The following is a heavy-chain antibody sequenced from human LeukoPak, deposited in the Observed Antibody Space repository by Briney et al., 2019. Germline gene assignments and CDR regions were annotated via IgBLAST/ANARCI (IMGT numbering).Heavy chain of an antibody. J-gene: IGHJ4*02. CDR2: IYYSGST. V-gene: IGHV4-39*01. CDR3: ARQGITAAVDY. Sequence: SETLSLTCTVSGDSIRSSEYYWGWIRQPPGKGLEWIGNIYYSGSTNYNPSLKSRVSISVDTSKNQFSLKLSSVTAADTAVYYCARQGITAAVDYWGQGTLVTVSS. CDR1: GDSIRSSEYY. D-gene: IGHD6-13*01.